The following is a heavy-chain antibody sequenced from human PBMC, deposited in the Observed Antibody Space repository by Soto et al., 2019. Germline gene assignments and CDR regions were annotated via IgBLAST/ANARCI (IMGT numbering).Heavy chain of an antibody. V-gene: IGHV4-31*03. CDR2: IYYSGNT. CDR1: GGSISRGGYY. CDR3: ARGRVGATTDYFDY. Sequence: PSETLSLTCSVSGGSISRGGYYWGWIRQHPGRGLEWIGYIYYSGNTYYNPSLKSRVTISVDTSKNQFSLKLSAVTAADTAVYYCARGRVGATTDYFDYWGQGTLVTVSS. J-gene: IGHJ4*02. D-gene: IGHD1-26*01.